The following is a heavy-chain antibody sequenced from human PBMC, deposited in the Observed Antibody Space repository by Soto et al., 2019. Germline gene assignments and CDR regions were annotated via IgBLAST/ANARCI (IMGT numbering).Heavy chain of an antibody. D-gene: IGHD2-15*01. CDR2: IYYSGST. CDR3: ARVRRYCSGGSCYSFEF. Sequence: QVQLQESGPGLVKPSQTLSLTCTVSGGSISSGDYYWSWIRQPPGKGREWCGNIYYSGSTYYTPSLKSRVNISRDTCKNQFSRKLSSVPAADTAVYYCARVRRYCSGGSCYSFEFWGQGTLVTVSS. J-gene: IGHJ4*02. CDR1: GGSISSGDYY. V-gene: IGHV4-30-4*01.